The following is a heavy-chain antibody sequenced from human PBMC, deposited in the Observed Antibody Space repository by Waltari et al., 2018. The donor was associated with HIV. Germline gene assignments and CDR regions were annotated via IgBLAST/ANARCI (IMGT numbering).Heavy chain of an antibody. J-gene: IGHJ4*02. CDR3: AKDADGDYYFDY. V-gene: IGHV3-23*01. CDR1: GFTFSSYA. Sequence: EVQLLESGGGLVQPGGSLRLSCAASGFTFSSYAMSWVRQAPGKGLELVSAISGSGGRTYYADAVKGRFTISRDNSKNTLYLQMNSLRAEDTAVYYCAKDADGDYYFDYWGQGTLVTVSS. CDR2: ISGSGGRT. D-gene: IGHD4-17*01.